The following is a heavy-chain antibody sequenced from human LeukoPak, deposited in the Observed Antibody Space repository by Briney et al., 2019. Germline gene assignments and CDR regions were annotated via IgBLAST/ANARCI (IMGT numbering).Heavy chain of an antibody. V-gene: IGHV1-69-2*01. CDR3: ALIVVVVSGLAPNDY. J-gene: IGHJ4*02. CDR1: GYTFTDYY. CDR2: LNPEDGET. Sequence: ASVKISCKAPGYTFTDYYINWLQQAPGKGLEWMGRLNPEDGETTFSEKFQGRVALTADPSTDTVYTEMTSLRSEDTAVYYCALIVVVVSGLAPNDYWGQGTLVAVSS. D-gene: IGHD2-21*02.